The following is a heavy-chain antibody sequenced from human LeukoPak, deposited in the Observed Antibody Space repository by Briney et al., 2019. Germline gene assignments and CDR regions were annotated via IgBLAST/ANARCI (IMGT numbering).Heavy chain of an antibody. V-gene: IGHV3-53*01. Sequence: GGSLRLSCAASGFTVSSNYMSWVRQAPGKGLEWVSVIYSGGSTYYADSVKGRFTISRDSSKNTLYLQMNSLRAEDTAVYYCAKGREAYSGSYTPFDCWGQGTLVTVSS. CDR3: AKGREAYSGSYTPFDC. D-gene: IGHD1-26*01. J-gene: IGHJ4*02. CDR2: IYSGGST. CDR1: GFTVSSNY.